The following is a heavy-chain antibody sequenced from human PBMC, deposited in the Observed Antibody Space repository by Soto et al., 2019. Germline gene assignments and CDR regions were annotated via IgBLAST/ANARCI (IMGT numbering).Heavy chain of an antibody. CDR2: ISYDGSNK. J-gene: IGHJ1*01. V-gene: IGHV3-30*03. CDR3: AIPRGSWYTGRGEEYFQH. Sequence: QVQLVESGGGVVQPGRSLRLSCAASGFTFSSYGMHWVRQAPGKGLEWVAVISYDGSNKYYADSVKGRFTISRDNSKNTLYLQMNSLRAEDTAVYYCAIPRGSWYTGRGEEYFQHWGQGTLVTVSS. D-gene: IGHD6-13*01. CDR1: GFTFSSYG.